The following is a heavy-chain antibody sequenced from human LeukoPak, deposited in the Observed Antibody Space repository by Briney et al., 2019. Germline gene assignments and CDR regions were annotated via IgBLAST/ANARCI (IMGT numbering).Heavy chain of an antibody. D-gene: IGHD3-10*01. CDR3: ARGLLRAFDI. J-gene: IGHJ3*02. Sequence: SETLSLTCTVSGGSISSSSYYWGWIRQPPGKGLEWIGSIYYSGSTYYNPSLKSRVTISVDTSKNQFSLKLSSVTAADTAVYYCARGLLRAFDIWGQGTMVTVSS. CDR1: GGSISSSSYY. V-gene: IGHV4-39*07. CDR2: IYYSGST.